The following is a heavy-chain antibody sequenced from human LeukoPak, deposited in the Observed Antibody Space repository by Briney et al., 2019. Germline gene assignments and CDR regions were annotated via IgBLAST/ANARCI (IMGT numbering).Heavy chain of an antibody. Sequence: ASVKVSCKASGYAFTGYYMHWVRQAPGQGLEWMGWINPNSGDTKYAQKFQGRVTMTRDTSISTAYMELSRLRSDDTAVYYCATQRGAYRWGTDFDYWGRGTLVTVSS. V-gene: IGHV1-2*02. CDR2: INPNSGDT. D-gene: IGHD3-16*01. CDR1: GYAFTGYY. J-gene: IGHJ4*02. CDR3: ATQRGAYRWGTDFDY.